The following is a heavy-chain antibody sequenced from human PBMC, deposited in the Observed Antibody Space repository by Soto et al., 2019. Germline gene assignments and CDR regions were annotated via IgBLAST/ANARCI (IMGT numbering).Heavy chain of an antibody. D-gene: IGHD6-19*01. Sequence: QAQLQESGPGLVKPSETLSLTCAVAGVSISTSAWWSWVRQSPGKGLEWIGEIDHSGGTNYNPSLKSRVTISVDKSKNQCSLKLSSVTAADTAVYYCAGRTVAVYRSDFWGQGTLVTVSA. J-gene: IGHJ4*02. CDR3: AGRTVAVYRSDF. V-gene: IGHV4-4*02. CDR1: GVSISTSAW. CDR2: IDHSGGT.